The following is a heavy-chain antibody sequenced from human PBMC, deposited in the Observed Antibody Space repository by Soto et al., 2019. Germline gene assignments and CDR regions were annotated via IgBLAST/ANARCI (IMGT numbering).Heavy chain of an antibody. CDR3: TTVPPIMITFGGVIVEFDY. J-gene: IGHJ4*02. CDR1: GFTFSNAW. CDR2: IKSKTDGGTT. D-gene: IGHD3-16*02. V-gene: IGHV3-15*07. Sequence: PGGSLRLSCAASGFTFSNAWMNWVRQAPGKGLEWVGRIKSKTDGGTTDYAAPVKGRFTISRDDSKNTLYLQMNSLKTEDTAVYYCTTVPPIMITFGGVIVEFDYWGQGTLVTVSS.